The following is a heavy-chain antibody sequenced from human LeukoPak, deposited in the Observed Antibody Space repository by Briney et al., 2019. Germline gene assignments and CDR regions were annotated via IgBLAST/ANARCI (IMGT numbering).Heavy chain of an antibody. J-gene: IGHJ2*01. V-gene: IGHV4-4*02. Sequence: PSGTLSLTCAVSGGSISSSNWWTWVRQPPGKGLGWIGEVYHSGSTNYNPSLKSRVTLSVDKSKNQFSLKLTSVTAADTAVYYCARDLGRYFDLWGRATLVTVSS. CDR1: GGSISSSNW. CDR3: ARDLGRYFDL. CDR2: VYHSGST.